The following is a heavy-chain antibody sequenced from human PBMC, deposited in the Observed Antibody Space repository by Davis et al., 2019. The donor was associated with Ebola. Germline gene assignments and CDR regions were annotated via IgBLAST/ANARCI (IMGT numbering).Heavy chain of an antibody. CDR2: ISHDGTIT. V-gene: IGHV3-74*01. CDR3: VKDMAAAPAAFGYYGMDV. J-gene: IGHJ6*02. Sequence: PGGSLRLSCAASGFAFSSYVMHWVRQAPGKGLVWVSRISHDGTITTYADSVRGRFTISRDNAKNSLYLQMNSLRGEDTALYFCVKDMAAAPAAFGYYGMDVWGRGTTVTVSS. D-gene: IGHD6-13*01. CDR1: GFAFSSYV.